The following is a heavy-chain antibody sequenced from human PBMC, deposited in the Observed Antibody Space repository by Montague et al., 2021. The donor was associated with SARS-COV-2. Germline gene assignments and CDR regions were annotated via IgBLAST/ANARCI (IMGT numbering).Heavy chain of an antibody. CDR2: INHSGST. Sequence: SETLSLTCAVYGGSFSGYYWSWIRQPPGKGLEWIGEINHSGSTXXXPSXXXRVTISVDTSKNQFSLKLSSVTAADTAVYYCAIPMVRGFSRAFDIWGQGTTVTVSS. CDR1: GGSFSGYY. CDR3: AIPMVRGFSRAFDI. D-gene: IGHD3-10*01. J-gene: IGHJ3*02. V-gene: IGHV4-34*01.